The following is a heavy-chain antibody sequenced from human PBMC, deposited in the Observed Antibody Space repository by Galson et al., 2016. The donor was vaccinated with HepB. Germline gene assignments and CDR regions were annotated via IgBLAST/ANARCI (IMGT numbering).Heavy chain of an antibody. CDR1: GFTVSINY. Sequence: SLRLSCAASGFTVSINYMIWFRQAPGKVLEWVSLIYSTGTTSYADSVKGRFTISRDSSKNTLYLQVNSLRAEDTAIYYCARDSGTPPPRRGPSSGYWGQGTLVTVSS. D-gene: IGHD1-26*01. V-gene: IGHV3-53*01. J-gene: IGHJ4*02. CDR3: ARDSGTPPPRRGPSSGY. CDR2: IYSTGTT.